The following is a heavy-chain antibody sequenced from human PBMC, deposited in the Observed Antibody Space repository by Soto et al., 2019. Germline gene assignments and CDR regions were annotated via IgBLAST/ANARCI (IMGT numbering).Heavy chain of an antibody. CDR2: ISSGGVYI. J-gene: IGHJ5*02. CDR1: FTFSMYS. Sequence: ESGGGLVQPGGSLRLSCTFTFSMYSMDWVRQAPGKGLEWVASISSGGVYIKYADSVKGRFTISRDNAKNSVSLQMNSLRVDDTALYFCTRDQGGSYDSWFDPWGQGTLVTVSS. V-gene: IGHV3-21*01. CDR3: TRDQGGSYDSWFDP. D-gene: IGHD1-26*01.